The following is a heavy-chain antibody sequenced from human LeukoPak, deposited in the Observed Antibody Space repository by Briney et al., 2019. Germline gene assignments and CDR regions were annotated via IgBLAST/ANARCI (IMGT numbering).Heavy chain of an antibody. CDR2: INPGGGST. D-gene: IGHD3-10*01. Sequence: GASVKVSCKASGYTFTSYYMHWVRQAPGQGLGWMGIINPGGGSTSYAQKFQGRVSMTRVTSTSTVYMELSSLRSEDTAVYYCARDSSMVRGVISAFDIWGQGTIVTVSS. CDR3: ARDSSMVRGVISAFDI. J-gene: IGHJ3*02. CDR1: GYTFTSYY. V-gene: IGHV1-46*01.